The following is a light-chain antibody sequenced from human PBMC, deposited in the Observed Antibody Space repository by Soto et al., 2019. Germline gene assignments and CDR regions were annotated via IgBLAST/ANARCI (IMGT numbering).Light chain of an antibody. J-gene: IGKJ1*01. CDR1: QSVSSSY. V-gene: IGKV3-20*01. CDR2: GAS. CDR3: QQYGSSPWT. Sequence: EIVLTQSPGTLSLSPGLRATLSCRASQSVSSSYLAWYQQKPGQAPRLLIYGASSRATGIPDRFSGSGSGTDFTLTISRLEPEDFAVYYCQQYGSSPWTFGQGTKVEI.